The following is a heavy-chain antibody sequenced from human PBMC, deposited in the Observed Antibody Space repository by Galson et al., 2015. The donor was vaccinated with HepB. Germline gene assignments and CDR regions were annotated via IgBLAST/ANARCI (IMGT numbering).Heavy chain of an antibody. D-gene: IGHD3-10*01. Sequence: SVKVSCKASGGTFSSYAISWVRQAPGQGLEWMGGIIPIFGTANYAQKFQGRVTIAADESTSTAYMELSSLRSEDTAVCYCARTPLDGSGYYYIVENYYYYGMDVWGQGTTVTVSS. V-gene: IGHV1-69*13. CDR1: GGTFSSYA. CDR2: IIPIFGTA. CDR3: ARTPLDGSGYYYIVENYYYYGMDV. J-gene: IGHJ6*02.